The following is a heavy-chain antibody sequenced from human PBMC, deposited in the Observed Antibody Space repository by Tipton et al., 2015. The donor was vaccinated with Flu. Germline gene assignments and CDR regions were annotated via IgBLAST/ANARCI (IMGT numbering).Heavy chain of an antibody. CDR2: VNHSGST. Sequence: TLSLTCVVYGGSFSGDYCSWIRQPPGKGLEWIGEVNHSGSTNYNPSLKSRVTISVDTSKNQFSLKLDSVTAADTAVYYCARQKGGISSGYYYYFDYWGQGTLVTVSS. V-gene: IGHV4-34*01. CDR1: GGSFSGDY. CDR3: ARQKGGISSGYYYYFDY. J-gene: IGHJ4*02. D-gene: IGHD3-22*01.